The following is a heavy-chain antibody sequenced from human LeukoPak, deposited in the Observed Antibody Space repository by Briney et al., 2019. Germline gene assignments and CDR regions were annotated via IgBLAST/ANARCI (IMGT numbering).Heavy chain of an antibody. CDR2: INHSGST. V-gene: IGHV4-34*01. CDR1: GGSFSGYY. J-gene: IGHJ6*03. CDR3: ARTKLLLWGSGYYYMDV. Sequence: SETLSLTCAVYGGSFSGYYWSWIRQPPGKGLEWIGEINHSGSTNYNPSLKSRVTISVDTSKNQFSLKLSSVTAADTAVYYCARTKLLLWGSGYYYMDVWGKGTTVTISS. D-gene: IGHD3-16*01.